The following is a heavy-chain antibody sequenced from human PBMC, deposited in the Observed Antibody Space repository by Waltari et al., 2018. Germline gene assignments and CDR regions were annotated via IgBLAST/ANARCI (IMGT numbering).Heavy chain of an antibody. Sequence: QLQLQESGPRLVKPAETLSLTCTVSGDSVSSGPYFWAWIRQPPGKGLEWLGSMFYSGTTSHNPSLKSRVTISVDTSKNQVSLQLKSVTAADTAVYFCARDRSGTINSFDPWGRGTLVTVSS. CDR1: GDSVSSGPYF. CDR3: ARDRSGTINSFDP. CDR2: MFYSGTT. V-gene: IGHV4-39*07. J-gene: IGHJ5*02. D-gene: IGHD1-26*01.